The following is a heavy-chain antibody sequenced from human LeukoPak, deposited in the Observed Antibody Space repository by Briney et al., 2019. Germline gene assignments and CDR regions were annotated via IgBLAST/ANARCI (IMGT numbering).Heavy chain of an antibody. CDR2: ISGSGGST. CDR1: GFTFSSYA. D-gene: IGHD3-22*01. V-gene: IGHV3-23*01. CDR3: AKDGYYDSSGYSPT. Sequence: QPGGSLRLSCAASGFTFSSYAMCWVRQAPGKGLEWVSAISGSGGSTYYADSVKGRFTISRDNSKNTLYLQMNSLRAEDTAVYYCAKDGYYDSSGYSPTWGQGTLVTVSS. J-gene: IGHJ5*02.